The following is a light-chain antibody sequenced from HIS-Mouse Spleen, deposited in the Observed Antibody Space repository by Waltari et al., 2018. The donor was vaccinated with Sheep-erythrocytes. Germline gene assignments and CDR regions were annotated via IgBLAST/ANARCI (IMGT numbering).Light chain of an antibody. CDR3: MQGTHWPYT. CDR1: QSLVHSDGNTY. J-gene: IGKJ2*01. CDR2: KVS. Sequence: DVVMTQSPLSLPVTLGQPASISCRSSQSLVHSDGNTYLNWFQQRPGQSPRRLIYKVSNRDSGVPDIFSGIGSGTDFTLKISRVEAEDGGVYYCMQGTHWPYTFGQVTKLEIK. V-gene: IGKV2-30*02.